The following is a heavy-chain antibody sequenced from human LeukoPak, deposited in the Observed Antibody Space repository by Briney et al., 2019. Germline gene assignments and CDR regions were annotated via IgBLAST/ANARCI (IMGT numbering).Heavy chain of an antibody. V-gene: IGHV4-59*01. J-gene: IGHJ6*03. D-gene: IGHD6-13*01. CDR2: IYYSGST. Sequence: SETLSLTCTVSGDSISSYHWSWIRQPPEKGLEWIGYIYYSGSTNYNPSLKSRVTISVDTSKNQFSLKLTSVTAADTAVYYCARLRSLGDSSSNYYYMDVWGKGTTVTVSS. CDR1: GDSISSYH. CDR3: ARLRSLGDSSSNYYYMDV.